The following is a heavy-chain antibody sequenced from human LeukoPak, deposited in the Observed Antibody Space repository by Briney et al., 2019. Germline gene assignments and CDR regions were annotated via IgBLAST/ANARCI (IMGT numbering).Heavy chain of an antibody. Sequence: GASVKASCEASGYTFTAHYIHWVRQAPGQGLEWMGWMNPNSGNTGYAQKFQGRVTMTRNTSISTAYMELSSLRSEDTAVYYCARAPSTKQRKRGYSYGPNWFDPWGQGTLATVSS. CDR1: GYTFTAHY. CDR3: ARAPSTKQRKRGYSYGPNWFDP. CDR2: MNPNSGNT. J-gene: IGHJ5*02. V-gene: IGHV1-8*02. D-gene: IGHD5-18*01.